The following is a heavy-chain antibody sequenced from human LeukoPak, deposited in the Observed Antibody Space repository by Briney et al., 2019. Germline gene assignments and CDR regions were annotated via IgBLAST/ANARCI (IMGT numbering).Heavy chain of an antibody. CDR3: ARADTTDKDV. CDR1: GFTFSSYS. V-gene: IGHV3-21*01. J-gene: IGHJ6*02. CDR2: ISSSSSYI. Sequence: PGGSLRLSCAGSGFTFSSYSMNWVRQAPRKGLEGVSSISSSSSYIDYADSVKGRFTISRDNAKNSLYLQMNSLRAEDTAVYYCARADTTDKDVWGQGTTVTVSS. D-gene: IGHD1-14*01.